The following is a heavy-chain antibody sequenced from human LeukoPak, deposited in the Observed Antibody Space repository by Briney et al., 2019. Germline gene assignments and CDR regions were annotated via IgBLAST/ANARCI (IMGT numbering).Heavy chain of an antibody. CDR1: GFTFSSYA. CDR3: ARSSERKYYFDY. J-gene: IGHJ4*02. D-gene: IGHD3-22*01. Sequence: GDLRLSCAASGFTFSSYAMSWVRQAPGKGLEWVSAISGSGGSTYYADSVKGRFTISRDNSKNTLYLQMNSLRAEDTAVYYCARSSERKYYFDYWGQGTLVTVSS. CDR2: ISGSGGST. V-gene: IGHV3-23*01.